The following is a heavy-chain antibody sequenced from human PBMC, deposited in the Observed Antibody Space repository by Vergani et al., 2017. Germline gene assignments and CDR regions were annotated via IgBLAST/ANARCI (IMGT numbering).Heavy chain of an antibody. V-gene: IGHV5-51*01. CDR1: GYSFTNYW. J-gene: IGHJ4*02. D-gene: IGHD3-22*01. Sequence: EVQLVQSGAEVKKPGESLKISCQISGYSFTNYWIGWVRQMPGKGLEWMGLIHPADSDTRYSPSFQGQVTISVDKSISTAYLQRSGLRASDSAMYYCARLXGRDSSGSKYFDYWGQGTLVTVSS. CDR2: IHPADSDT. CDR3: ARLXGRDSSGSKYFDY.